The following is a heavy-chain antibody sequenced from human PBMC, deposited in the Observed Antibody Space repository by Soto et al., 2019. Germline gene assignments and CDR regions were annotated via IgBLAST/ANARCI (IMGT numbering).Heavy chain of an antibody. V-gene: IGHV3-53*01. J-gene: IGHJ1*01. D-gene: IGHD3-22*01. CDR3: ARDRVEGGYPGDCEH. Sequence: EVQLVESGGGLIQPGGSLRLSCAASGFTVSSNYMSWVRQAPGKGLEWVSVIYSGGSTYYADSVKGRFTISRDNSKNTLYLQMNRLGAEGTAVYSCARDRVEGGYPGDCEHGGQGPVVTVSS. CDR2: IYSGGST. CDR1: GFTVSSNY.